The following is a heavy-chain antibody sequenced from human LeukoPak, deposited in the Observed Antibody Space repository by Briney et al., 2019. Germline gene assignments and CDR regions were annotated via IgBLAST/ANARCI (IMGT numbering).Heavy chain of an antibody. CDR2: IKEDGSEK. CDR3: ARRVCSGGGCYFDF. D-gene: IGHD2-15*01. J-gene: IGHJ4*02. V-gene: IGHV3-7*01. Sequence: GGSLRLSCAASGFTFSSYWMNWVRQAPGKGLEWVANIKEDGSEKYYVDSVKGRFTISRDKTKNSLYLQMNSLRDEDTAVYYCARRVCSGGGCYFDFWGQGTLVTVSS. CDR1: GFTFSSYW.